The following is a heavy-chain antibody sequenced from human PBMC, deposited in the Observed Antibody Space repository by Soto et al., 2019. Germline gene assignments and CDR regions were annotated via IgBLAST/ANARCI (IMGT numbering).Heavy chain of an antibody. Sequence: ASVKVSCKASGYTFTGYYMHWVRQAPGQGLEWMGWINPNSGGTNYAQKFQGWVTMTRDTSISTAYMELSRLRSDDSAVYYCARGGTPHSPFDYWGQGTLVTVSS. CDR1: GYTFTGYY. V-gene: IGHV1-2*04. J-gene: IGHJ4*02. CDR3: ARGGTPHSPFDY. D-gene: IGHD3-16*01. CDR2: INPNSGGT.